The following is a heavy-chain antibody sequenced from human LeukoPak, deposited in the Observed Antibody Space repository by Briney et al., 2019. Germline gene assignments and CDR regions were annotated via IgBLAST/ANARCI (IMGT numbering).Heavy chain of an antibody. V-gene: IGHV1-46*02. J-gene: IGHJ4*02. CDR1: GYSFKNYG. D-gene: IGHD6-19*01. CDR2: INPSDGGT. CDR3: ARLADQSFYY. Sequence: GASVKVSCKASGYSFKNYGISWVRQAPGQGLEWMGIINPSDGGTGYAQKFQGRVTMTRDTSTSIVYMELSGLRSEDTAVYYCARLADQSFYYWGQGTLVTVSS.